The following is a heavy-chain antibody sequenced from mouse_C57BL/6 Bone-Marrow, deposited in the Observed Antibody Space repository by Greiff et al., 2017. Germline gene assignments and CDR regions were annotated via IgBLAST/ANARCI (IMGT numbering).Heavy chain of an antibody. V-gene: IGHV1-72*01. D-gene: IGHD4-1*01. CDR1: GYTFTSYW. J-gene: IGHJ4*01. CDR3: ASGGHWDEDYYAMDY. CDR2: IDPNSGGT. Sequence: QVQLPGAELVKPGASVKLSCKASGYTFTSYWMHWVKQRPGRGLEWIGRIDPNSGGTKYNEKFKSKATLTVDKPSSTAYMQLSSLTSEDSAVYYCASGGHWDEDYYAMDYWGQGTSVTVSS.